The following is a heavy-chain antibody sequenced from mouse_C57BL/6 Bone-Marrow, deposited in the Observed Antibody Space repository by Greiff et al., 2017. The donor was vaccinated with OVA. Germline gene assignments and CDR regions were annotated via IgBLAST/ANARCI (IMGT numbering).Heavy chain of an antibody. D-gene: IGHD3-2*02. CDR3: ARRDSSGLYYFDY. Sequence: VQLQQSGAELVRPGASVKLSCKASGYTFTDYYINWVKQRPGQGLEWIARIYPGSGNTYYNEKFKGKATLTAEKSSSTAYMQLSSLTSEDSAVYFCARRDSSGLYYFDYWGQGTTLTVSS. J-gene: IGHJ2*01. V-gene: IGHV1-76*01. CDR1: GYTFTDYY. CDR2: IYPGSGNT.